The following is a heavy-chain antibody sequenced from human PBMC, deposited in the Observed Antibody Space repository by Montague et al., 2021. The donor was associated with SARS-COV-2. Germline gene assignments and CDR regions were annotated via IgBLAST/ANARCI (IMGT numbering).Heavy chain of an antibody. CDR1: GASMSGYH. CDR3: ARGSEYYYHPFDY. V-gene: IGHV4-4*07. J-gene: IGHJ4*01. Sequence: SETLSLTCTVSGASMSGYHWSWIRQPAGKALEWIGRIYSSGDTTYNPSLKSRLTMSVDTSERQFSLKMTSASAADTAIYYCARGSEYYYHPFDYWGHGNLVTVSS. D-gene: IGHD2/OR15-2a*01. CDR2: IYSSGDT.